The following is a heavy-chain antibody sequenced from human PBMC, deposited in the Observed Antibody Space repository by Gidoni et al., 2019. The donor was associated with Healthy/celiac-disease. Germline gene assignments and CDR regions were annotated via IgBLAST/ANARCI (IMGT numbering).Heavy chain of an antibody. D-gene: IGHD6-19*01. V-gene: IGHV1-18*01. J-gene: IGHJ3*02. CDR2: ISAYNGNT. CDR1: GYTFTRYG. CDR3: ARDIAVAGTAHDAFDI. Sequence: QVQLVQSGAEVKTPGASVKVSCKASGYTFTRYGISWVRQAPGQGLEWMGWISAYNGNTNYAQKLQGRVTMTTDTSTSTAYMELRSLRSDDTAVYYCARDIAVAGTAHDAFDIWGQGTMVTVSS.